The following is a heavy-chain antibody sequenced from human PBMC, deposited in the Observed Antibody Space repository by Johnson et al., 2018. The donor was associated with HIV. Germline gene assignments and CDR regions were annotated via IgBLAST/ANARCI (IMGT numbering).Heavy chain of an antibody. CDR2: IKSDGSST. CDR3: ARLPSGYNRDSFNI. D-gene: IGHD5-18*01. J-gene: IGHJ3*02. V-gene: IGHV3-66*03. CDR1: EFTVSSNY. Sequence: VQLVESGGGLIQPGGSLRLSCAASEFTVSSNYMSWVRQAPGKGLEWVSRIKSDGSSTTYADSVKGRFTISRDNAKNTLYLQMNSLRAEDTATYYCARLPSGYNRDSFNIWGQGTMVTVSS.